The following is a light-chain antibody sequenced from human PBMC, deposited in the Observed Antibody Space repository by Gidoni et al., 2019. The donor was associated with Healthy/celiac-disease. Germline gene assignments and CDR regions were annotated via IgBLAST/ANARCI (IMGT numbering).Light chain of an antibody. CDR1: QSVSSN. CDR3: QQYNNWPRT. CDR2: GAS. V-gene: IGKV3-15*01. J-gene: IGKJ3*01. Sequence: ILMTQSPATLSVSPGERATLSCRASQSVSSNLAWYQQKPGQAPRLLIYGASNRATGIPARFSGSGSGTEFTLTISSLQSEDFAVYYCQQYNNWPRTFGPGTKVDIK.